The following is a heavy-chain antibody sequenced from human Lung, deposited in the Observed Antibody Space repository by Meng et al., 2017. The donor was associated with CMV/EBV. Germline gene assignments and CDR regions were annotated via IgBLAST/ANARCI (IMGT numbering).Heavy chain of an antibody. V-gene: IGHV3-7*01. CDR1: GFTFSTYW. CDR3: ATSSSGFFDN. D-gene: IGHD3-22*01. Sequence: GGSLRPSCAASGFTFSTYWMSWVRQAPGRGLEWVANINQGGSEKYYVASVMGRFTVSRDNAKNSLYLQMNSLRAEDTAIYYCATSSSGFFDNWGQGALVTVSS. CDR2: INQGGSEK. J-gene: IGHJ4*02.